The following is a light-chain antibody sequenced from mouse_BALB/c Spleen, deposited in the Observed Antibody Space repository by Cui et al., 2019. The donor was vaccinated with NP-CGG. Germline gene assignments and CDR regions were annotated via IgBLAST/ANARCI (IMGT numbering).Light chain of an antibody. V-gene: IGLV1*01. CDR2: GTN. CDR3: ALWYSNHWV. J-gene: IGLJ1*01. CDR1: TEAITSSNY. Sequence: HAVVTQESALPTSPGETVTLTCRSNTEAITSSNYTNWVQEKQDHLLTGLIGGTNNRVPGVPARLSGSLIGDKAPLTITGAQTEDEAIYFCALWYSNHWVFGGGTKLTVL.